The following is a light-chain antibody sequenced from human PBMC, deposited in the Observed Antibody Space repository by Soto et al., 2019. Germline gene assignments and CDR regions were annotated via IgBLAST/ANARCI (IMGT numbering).Light chain of an antibody. CDR3: SSYTSSITYV. CDR2: YVS. J-gene: IGLJ1*01. V-gene: IGLV2-14*03. Sequence: QSVLTQPASVSGSPGQSITISCTGTSSDVGGYNYVSWYQQHPGKAPKLMIYYVSHRPSGVSNRFSGSKSGNTASLIISGLQAEDESDYYCSSYTSSITYVFGTGTKVTVL. CDR1: SSDVGGYNY.